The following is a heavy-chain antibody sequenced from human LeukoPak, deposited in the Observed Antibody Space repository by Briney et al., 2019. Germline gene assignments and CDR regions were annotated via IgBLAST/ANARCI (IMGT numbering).Heavy chain of an antibody. J-gene: IGHJ6*02. D-gene: IGHD3-16*01. CDR3: ATSWGPDTSAFRWGRDGMDV. Sequence: GGSLRLSCVASGFTFSHYSMNWVRQAPGKGLEWVSAISKSGDHTYYAASAKGRFTIYRDNSKNTQYLQMNSLRAEDTAVYYCATSWGPDTSAFRWGRDGMDVWGQGTTVIVS. V-gene: IGHV3-23*01. CDR1: GFTFSHYS. CDR2: ISKSGDHT.